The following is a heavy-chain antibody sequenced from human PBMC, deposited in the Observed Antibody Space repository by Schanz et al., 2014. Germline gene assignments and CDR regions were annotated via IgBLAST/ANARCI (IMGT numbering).Heavy chain of an antibody. CDR2: INVGNGNM. CDR1: GYTFTSYS. Sequence: QVQLVQSGAEVKEPGASVKVSCKASGYTFTSYSIHWVRQAPGQGLEWMGWINVGNGNMKYSQKFQGRVTITRDTSASTAYMDVSSLRSEDTAVYYCASSGAGYSSSWDFDYWGQGTLXTVSS. D-gene: IGHD6-13*01. V-gene: IGHV1-3*01. J-gene: IGHJ4*02. CDR3: ASSGAGYSSSWDFDY.